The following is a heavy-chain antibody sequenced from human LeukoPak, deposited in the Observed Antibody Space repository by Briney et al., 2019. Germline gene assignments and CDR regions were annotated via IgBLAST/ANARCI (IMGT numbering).Heavy chain of an antibody. CDR1: GGTFSSYA. CDR3: ARSSDYYGSGSY. V-gene: IGHV1-69*06. D-gene: IGHD3-10*01. Sequence: ASVKVSCKASGGTFSSYAVSWVRQAPGQGLEWMGGIIPIFGTANYAQKFQGRVTITADKSTSTAYMELSSLRSEDTAVYYCARSSDYYGSGSYWGQGTLATVSS. J-gene: IGHJ4*02. CDR2: IIPIFGTA.